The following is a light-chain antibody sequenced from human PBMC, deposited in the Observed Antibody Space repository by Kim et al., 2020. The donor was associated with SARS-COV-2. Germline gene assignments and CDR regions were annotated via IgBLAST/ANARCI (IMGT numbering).Light chain of an antibody. CDR3: QQREDWPLT. V-gene: IGKV3-11*01. J-gene: IGKJ4*01. Sequence: LSPGERATLSCKASQSVSTSVAWFQHKPGQAPRLLIHDASYRATGIPARFSGSGSGTDFTLTITGLQAEDFAVYYCQQREDWPLTFGGGTKVDIK. CDR1: QSVSTS. CDR2: DAS.